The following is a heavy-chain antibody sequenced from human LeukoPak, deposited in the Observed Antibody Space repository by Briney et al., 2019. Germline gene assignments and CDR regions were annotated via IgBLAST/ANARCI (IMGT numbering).Heavy chain of an antibody. CDR3: ARIEARVERRYYYYYMDV. J-gene: IGHJ6*03. CDR1: GGSISSSSYY. V-gene: IGHV4-39*07. Sequence: PSETLSLTCTVSGGSISSSSYYWGWIRPPPGKGLEWIVSIYYSGSTYYNPSLKSRVTISVDTSKTQFSLKLSSVTAADTAVYYCARIEARVERRYYYYYMDVWGKGTTVTVSS. CDR2: IYYSGST. D-gene: IGHD1-1*01.